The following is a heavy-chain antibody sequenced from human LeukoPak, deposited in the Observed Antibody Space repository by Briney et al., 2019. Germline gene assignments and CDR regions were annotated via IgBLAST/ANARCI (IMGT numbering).Heavy chain of an antibody. CDR1: GFTFSSYG. V-gene: IGHV3-30*02. Sequence: QPGGSLLLSCAASGFTFSSYGMHWVRQAPGKGLEWVAFIRYDGSNKYYADSVKGRFTISRDNSKNTLYLQMNSLRAEDTAVYYCAKGIVGATLVSYWGQGTLVAVSS. D-gene: IGHD1-26*01. CDR2: IRYDGSNK. J-gene: IGHJ4*02. CDR3: AKGIVGATLVSY.